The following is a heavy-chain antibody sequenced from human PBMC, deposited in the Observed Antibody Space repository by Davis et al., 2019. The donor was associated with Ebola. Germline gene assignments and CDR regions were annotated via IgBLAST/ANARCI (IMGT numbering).Heavy chain of an antibody. V-gene: IGHV3-48*01. CDR1: GFTFSSYS. CDR3: ARDPLIIGDATTDS. Sequence: GESLKISCAASGFTFSSYSMNWVRQAPGKGLEWVSYISSSSSTIYYADSVKGRFTISRDNAKNSLYLQMNSLRADDTAVYYCARDPLIIGDATTDSWGQEPWSPSPQ. D-gene: IGHD2/OR15-2a*01. CDR2: ISSSSSTI. J-gene: IGHJ5*01.